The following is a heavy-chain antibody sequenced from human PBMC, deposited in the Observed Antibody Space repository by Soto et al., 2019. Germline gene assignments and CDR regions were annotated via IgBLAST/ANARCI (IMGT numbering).Heavy chain of an antibody. Sequence: GGSLRLSCAASGFTFSSYAMHWVRQAPGKGLEWVAVISYDGSNKYYADTVKGRFTISRDNSKNTLYLQMNSLRAEDTAVYYCARDRGGGGYSYGYRRYYYGMDVWGQGTTVTVSS. CDR3: ARDRGGGGYSYGYRRYYYGMDV. J-gene: IGHJ6*02. CDR1: GFTFSSYA. V-gene: IGHV3-30-3*01. CDR2: ISYDGSNK. D-gene: IGHD5-18*01.